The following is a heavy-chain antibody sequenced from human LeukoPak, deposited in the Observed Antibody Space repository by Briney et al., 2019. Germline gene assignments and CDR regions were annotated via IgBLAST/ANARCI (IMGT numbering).Heavy chain of an antibody. CDR1: GFTFSSYW. J-gene: IGHJ4*02. CDR2: IKQDGSEK. D-gene: IGHD1-26*01. CDR3: AGGIVGATLDY. V-gene: IGHV3-7*04. Sequence: PGGSLRLSCAASGFTFSSYWMSWVRQAPGKGLEGVANIKQDGSEKYYVDSVKGRFTISRDNAKNSLYLQMNSLRAEDTAVYYCAGGIVGATLDYWGQGTLVTVSS.